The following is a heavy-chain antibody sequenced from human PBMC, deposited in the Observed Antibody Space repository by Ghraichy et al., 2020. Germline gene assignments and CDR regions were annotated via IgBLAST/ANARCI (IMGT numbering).Heavy chain of an antibody. CDR3: AKDGRYSYGYGTLDY. Sequence: GESLNISCAASGFTFDDYTMHWVRQAPGKGLEWVSLISWDGGSTYYADSVKGRFTISRDNSKNSLYLQMNSLRTEDTALYYCAKDGRYSYGYGTLDYWGQGTLVTVSS. CDR2: ISWDGGST. J-gene: IGHJ4*02. D-gene: IGHD5-18*01. CDR1: GFTFDDYT. V-gene: IGHV3-43*01.